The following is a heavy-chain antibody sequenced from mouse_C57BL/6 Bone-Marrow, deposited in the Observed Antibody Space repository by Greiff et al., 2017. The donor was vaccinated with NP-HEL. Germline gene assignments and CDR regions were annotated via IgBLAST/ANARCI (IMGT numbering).Heavy chain of an antibody. D-gene: IGHD2-4*01. Sequence: EVNVVESAGALVQPGSSMKLSCTTSGFTFSDYYMAWVRPVPEKGLDWVANINYDGSSTYYLDSLKSRFIISRDNAKNILYLQMSSLKSEDTATYDCAREGGLRRRTYAMDYWGQGTSVTVSS. V-gene: IGHV5-16*01. J-gene: IGHJ4*01. CDR1: GFTFSDYY. CDR2: INYDGSST. CDR3: AREGGLRRRTYAMDY.